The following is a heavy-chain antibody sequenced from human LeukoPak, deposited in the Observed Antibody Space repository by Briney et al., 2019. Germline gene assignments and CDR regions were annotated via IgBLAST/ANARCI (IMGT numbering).Heavy chain of an antibody. Sequence: SETLSLTCAVYGGSFSGYYWSWIRQPPGKGLEWIGEINHSGSTNYNPSLKGRVTISVDTSKNQFSLKLSSVTAADTAVYYCGDYTGYWGQGTLVTVSS. CDR1: GGSFSGYY. D-gene: IGHD4-11*01. J-gene: IGHJ4*02. CDR3: GDYTGY. V-gene: IGHV4-34*01. CDR2: INHSGST.